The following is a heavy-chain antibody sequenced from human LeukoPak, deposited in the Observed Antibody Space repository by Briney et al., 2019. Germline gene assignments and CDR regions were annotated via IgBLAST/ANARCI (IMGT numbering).Heavy chain of an antibody. D-gene: IGHD3-3*01. CDR3: AGGVLPYYFDY. V-gene: IGHV3-66*01. CDR2: IYSAGTT. Sequence: GGSLRLSCAASGFAVNSHYMSWVRQAPGKGLEWVSVIYSAGTTFYADSVKGRLSISRDNSKNTLYLHMDSLRAEDTAVYYCAGGVLPYYFDYWGQGILVTVSA. CDR1: GFAVNSHY. J-gene: IGHJ4*02.